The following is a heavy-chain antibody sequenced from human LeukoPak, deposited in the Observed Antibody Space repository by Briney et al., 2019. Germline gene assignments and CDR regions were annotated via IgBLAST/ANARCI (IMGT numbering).Heavy chain of an antibody. Sequence: SETLSLTCAVYGGSFSGYYWSWIRQPPGKGLEWIGEINHSGSTNYNPSLKSRVTISVDTSKNQFSLKLSSVTAADTAVYYCARRGYSYGGFDYWGQGTLATVSS. J-gene: IGHJ4*02. CDR1: GGSFSGYY. CDR3: ARRGYSYGGFDY. D-gene: IGHD5-18*01. CDR2: INHSGST. V-gene: IGHV4-34*01.